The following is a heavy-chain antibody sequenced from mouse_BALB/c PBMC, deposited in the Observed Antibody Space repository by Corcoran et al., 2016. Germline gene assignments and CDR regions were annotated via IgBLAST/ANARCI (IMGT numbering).Heavy chain of an antibody. CDR2: INTYTGEP. D-gene: IGHD1-1*01. J-gene: IGHJ2*01. Sequence: QIQLVQSGPEPKKPGETVKISCKASGYTFTNYGMNWVKQAPGKGLKWMGWINTYTGEPTYADDFKGRFAFSLETSASTAYLQINNLKNEDTATYFCARRLRSYFDYWGQGTTLTVSS. CDR3: ARRLRSYFDY. CDR1: GYTFTNYG. V-gene: IGHV9-3-1*01.